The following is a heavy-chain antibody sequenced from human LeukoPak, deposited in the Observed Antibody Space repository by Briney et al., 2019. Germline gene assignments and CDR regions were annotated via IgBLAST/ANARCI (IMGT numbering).Heavy chain of an antibody. J-gene: IGHJ4*02. V-gene: IGHV3-23*01. CDR2: ISGSGDST. D-gene: IGHD1-26*01. CDR1: GFTFSYYA. CDR3: ARKIEGGVTGSDY. Sequence: PGGSLRLSCAASGFTFSYYAMRWVRQAPGKGLEWVSAISGSGDSTYYADPVKGRFTISRDSSKNTLYLQMNNLRAEDTAVYYCARKIEGGVTGSDYWGQGTLVTVSS.